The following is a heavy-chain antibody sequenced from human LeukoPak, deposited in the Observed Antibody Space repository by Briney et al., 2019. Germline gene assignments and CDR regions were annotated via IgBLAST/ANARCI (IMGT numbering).Heavy chain of an antibody. V-gene: IGHV3-11*06. CDR2: ISSSSSNR. J-gene: IGHJ4*02. CDR3: ARAQYYLDS. Sequence: GGSLRLSCAASGFTFSDYYMSWIRQAPGKGLERVSYISSSSSNRNYADSVKGRFTISRDNAKNSLYLQMNSLRAEDTAVYYCARAQYYLDSWGQGTLVTVSS. CDR1: GFTFSDYY.